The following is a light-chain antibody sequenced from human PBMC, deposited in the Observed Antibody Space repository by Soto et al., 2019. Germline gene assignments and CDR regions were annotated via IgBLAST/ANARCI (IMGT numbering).Light chain of an antibody. CDR2: EAN. CDR3: CSYACSNTLHV. Sequence: QSALTQPASVSGSPGQSITISCTGTSSDIGSNNHVSWYQQHPGKAPKLMIYEANERPSGVSDRFSGSKSGNTASLTISGLQAEDEADYYCCSYACSNTLHVFATGTKVTVL. J-gene: IGLJ1*01. V-gene: IGLV2-23*01. CDR1: SSDIGSNNH.